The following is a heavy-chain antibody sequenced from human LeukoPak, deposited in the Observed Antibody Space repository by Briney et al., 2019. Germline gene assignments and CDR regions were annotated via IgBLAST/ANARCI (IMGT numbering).Heavy chain of an antibody. D-gene: IGHD5-18*01. CDR3: ASNVDTAMPTTSYYYMDV. V-gene: IGHV4-4*09. CDR1: GGSISSYY. CDR2: IYTSGST. J-gene: IGHJ6*03. Sequence: SETLSLTCTVSGGSISSYYWSWIRQPPGKGLEWIGHIYTSGSTNYNPSLKSRVTISVDTSKNQFSLKLSSVTAADTAVYYCASNVDTAMPTTSYYYMDVWGKGTTVAVSS.